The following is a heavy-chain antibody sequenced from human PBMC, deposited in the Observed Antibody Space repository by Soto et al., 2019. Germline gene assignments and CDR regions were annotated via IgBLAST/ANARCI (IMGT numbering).Heavy chain of an antibody. J-gene: IGHJ5*02. Sequence: PGGSLRLSCAASGFTFSSYSMNWVRQAPGKGLEWVSSISSSSSYIYYADSVKGRFTISRDNAKNSLYLQMNSLRAEDTAVYYCARARDVLRFLEWLLDPWGQGTLVTVSS. D-gene: IGHD3-3*01. CDR2: ISSSSSYI. CDR1: GFTFSSYS. CDR3: ARARDVLRFLEWLLDP. V-gene: IGHV3-21*01.